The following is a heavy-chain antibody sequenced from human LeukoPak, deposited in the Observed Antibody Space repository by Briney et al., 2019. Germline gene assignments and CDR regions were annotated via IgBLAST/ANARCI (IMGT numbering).Heavy chain of an antibody. CDR3: ASPGRYYYGSGSYYTFDY. Sequence: GGSLRLSCAASGFTFSSYAMSWVRQAPGKGLEWVSAISGSGGSTYYADSVKGRFTISRDNSKNTLYLQMNSLRAEDTAVYYCASPGRYYYGSGSYYTFDYWGQGTLVTVSS. J-gene: IGHJ4*02. CDR1: GFTFSSYA. CDR2: ISGSGGST. V-gene: IGHV3-23*01. D-gene: IGHD3-10*01.